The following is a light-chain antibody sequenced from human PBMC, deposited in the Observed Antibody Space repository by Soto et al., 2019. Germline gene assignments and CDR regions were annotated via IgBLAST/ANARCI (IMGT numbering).Light chain of an antibody. V-gene: IGKV3-15*01. Sequence: EVVMTQSPATLSVSPGERVTLSCRASQSVRSNLAWYQQKPGQSPRLLIYGASTRATGIPARFSGSGSGTDFTLTISSLQSEDFGVYFCQQYDNWPLPFGGGTKVEI. CDR2: GAS. J-gene: IGKJ4*01. CDR3: QQYDNWPLP. CDR1: QSVRSN.